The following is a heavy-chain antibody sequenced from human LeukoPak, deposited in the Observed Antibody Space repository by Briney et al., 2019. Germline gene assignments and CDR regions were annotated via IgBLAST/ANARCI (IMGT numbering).Heavy chain of an antibody. CDR2: IKSKTDGGTT. V-gene: IGHV3-15*01. D-gene: IGHD2-21*02. CDR3: TTIETEVDY. CDR1: GFTFRSYA. J-gene: IGHJ4*02. Sequence: GGSPRLSCEASGFTFRSYAMTWVRQAPGKGLEWVGRIKSKTDGGTTDYAAPVKGRFTISRDDSKNTLYLQMNSLKTEDTAVYYCTTIETEVDYWGQGTLVTVSS.